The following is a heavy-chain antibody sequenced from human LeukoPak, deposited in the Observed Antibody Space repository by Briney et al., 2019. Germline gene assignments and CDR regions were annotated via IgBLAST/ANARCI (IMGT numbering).Heavy chain of an antibody. CDR3: ARGGGLDV. V-gene: IGHV3-7*03. Sequence: GGSLRLSCAASGFTFSSYWMNWARQAPGKGLEWVASIDHNGNVNYYVDSVKGRFTISRDNAKNSLYLQMSNLRAEDTAVCFCARGGGLDVWGQGATVTVSS. CDR2: IDHNGNVN. D-gene: IGHD3-16*01. CDR1: GFTFSSYW. J-gene: IGHJ6*02.